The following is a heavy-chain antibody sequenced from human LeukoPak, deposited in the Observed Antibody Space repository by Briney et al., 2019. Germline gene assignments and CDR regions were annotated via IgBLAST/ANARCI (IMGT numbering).Heavy chain of an antibody. Sequence: PGGSLRLSCAASGFTFSSYEMNWVRQAPGKGLEWVSYISSSGSTIYYADSVKGRFTISRDNSKNTLYLQMNSLRAEDTAVYYCAKRYSSGWYGYWGQGTLATVSS. V-gene: IGHV3-48*03. CDR3: AKRYSSGWYGY. CDR2: ISSSGSTI. J-gene: IGHJ4*02. CDR1: GFTFSSYE. D-gene: IGHD6-19*01.